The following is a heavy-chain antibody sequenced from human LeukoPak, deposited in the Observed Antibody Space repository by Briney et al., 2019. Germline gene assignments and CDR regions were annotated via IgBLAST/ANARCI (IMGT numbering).Heavy chain of an antibody. CDR2: IYTSGST. J-gene: IGHJ3*02. CDR3: AGGVATRIGGAFDI. V-gene: IGHV4-4*07. CDR1: GGSISSYY. D-gene: IGHD2-15*01. Sequence: SETLSLTCTVSGGSISSYYWSWIRQPAGKGLEWIGRIYTSGSTNYNPSLKSRVTMSVDTSKNQFSLKLSSVTAADTAVYYCAGGVATRIGGAFDIWGQGTMVTVSS.